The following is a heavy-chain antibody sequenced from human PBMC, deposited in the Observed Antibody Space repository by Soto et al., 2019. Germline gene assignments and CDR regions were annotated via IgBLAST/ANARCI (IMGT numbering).Heavy chain of an antibody. Sequence: ASVKVSCTASGYTFTSYYMHWVRQAPGQGLEWMGIINPSGGSTSYAQKFQGRVTMTRDTSTSTVYMELSSLRSEDTAVYYCARTLSGYSSGLSMDVWGQGTTVTVSS. CDR1: GYTFTSYY. CDR2: INPSGGST. V-gene: IGHV1-46*01. D-gene: IGHD6-19*01. J-gene: IGHJ6*02. CDR3: ARTLSGYSSGLSMDV.